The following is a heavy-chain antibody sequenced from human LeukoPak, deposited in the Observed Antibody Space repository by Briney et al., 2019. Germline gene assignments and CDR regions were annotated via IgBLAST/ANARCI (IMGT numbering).Heavy chain of an antibody. CDR1: GFTVSSNY. V-gene: IGHV3-53*01. CDR3: ARSGGVITVAPFDC. CDR2: IYNDGST. Sequence: PGGSLRLSRAASGFTVSSNYMSWVRQAPGKGLEWVSVIYNDGSTYYTDSVKGRSTISRDNSKNTLFLQMNSLRADDTAVYYCARSGGVITVAPFDCWGQGSLVTVSS. J-gene: IGHJ4*02. D-gene: IGHD4-23*01.